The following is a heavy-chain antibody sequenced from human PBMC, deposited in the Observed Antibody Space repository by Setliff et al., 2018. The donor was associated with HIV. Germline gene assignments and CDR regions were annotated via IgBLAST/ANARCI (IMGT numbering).Heavy chain of an antibody. CDR1: TFSSYA. CDR3: ANFGGNTISAPLDY. CDR2: IGVSGGST. V-gene: IGHV3-23*01. Sequence: TFSSYAMSWVRRAPGKGLEWVSSIGVSGGSTYYADSVKGRFTISRDTSKNTLYLQMNSLRAEDTAVYYCANFGGNTISAPLDYWGQGTLVTVSS. D-gene: IGHD6-6*01. J-gene: IGHJ4*02.